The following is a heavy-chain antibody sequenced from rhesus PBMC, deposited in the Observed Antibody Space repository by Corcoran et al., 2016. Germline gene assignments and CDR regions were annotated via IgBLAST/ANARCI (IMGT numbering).Heavy chain of an antibody. CDR1: GGAISGNY. CDR2: SGGRSGST. J-gene: IGHJ4*01. Sequence: QAQLQESGPGLVKPSETLSLTCAGPGGAISGNYWNWNRHPPGKGAAWIGDSGGRSGSTYYYPSLKSRVTISTDTPKNQFSLKLSSVTAADTAVYYCARRIGFCTGSGCYIDYWGQGVLVTVSS. CDR3: ARRIGFCTGSGCYIDY. V-gene: IGHV4-165*02. D-gene: IGHD2-21*01.